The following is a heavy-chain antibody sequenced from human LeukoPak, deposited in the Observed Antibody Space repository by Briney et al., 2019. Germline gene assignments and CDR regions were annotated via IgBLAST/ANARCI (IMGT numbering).Heavy chain of an antibody. CDR1: GASISSGSYY. CDR3: ASCRMVRGVIIRNDAFDI. J-gene: IGHJ3*02. D-gene: IGHD3-10*01. Sequence: SETLSLTCTVSGASISSGSYYWSWIRQPAGKGLEWLGLIYSSGSTNDNPSLTSRVTISLDTSKNQFSLRLSSVTAADTAVYYCASCRMVRGVIIRNDAFDIWGQGTMVTVSS. CDR2: IYSSGST. V-gene: IGHV4-61*02.